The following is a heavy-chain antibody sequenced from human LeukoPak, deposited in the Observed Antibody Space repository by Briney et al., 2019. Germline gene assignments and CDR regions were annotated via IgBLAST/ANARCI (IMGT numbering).Heavy chain of an antibody. CDR1: GGSISSSSYY. CDR2: IYYSGST. V-gene: IGHV4-39*01. Sequence: SETLSLTCTVSGGSISSSSYYWGWIRQPPGKGLEWIGSIYYSGSTYYNPSLKSRVTISVDTSKNQFSLKLSSVTAADTAVYYCAGHRLEYYYDSSGYYPLWGQGTLVTVSS. CDR3: AGHRLEYYYDSSGYYPL. J-gene: IGHJ4*02. D-gene: IGHD3-22*01.